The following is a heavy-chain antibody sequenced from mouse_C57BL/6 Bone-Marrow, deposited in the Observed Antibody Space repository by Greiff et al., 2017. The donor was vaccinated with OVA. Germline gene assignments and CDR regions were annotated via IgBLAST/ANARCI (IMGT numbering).Heavy chain of an antibody. CDR2: IRSKSNNYAT. CDR1: GFSFNTYA. D-gene: IGHD2-1*01. Sequence: EVQGVESGGGLVQPKGSLKLSCAASGFSFNTYAMNWVRQAPGKGLEWVARIRSKSNNYATYYADSVKDRFTISRDDSESMLYLQMNNLKTEDTAMYYYVRNGNYWYFDVWGTGTTVTVSS. V-gene: IGHV10-1*01. J-gene: IGHJ1*03. CDR3: VRNGNYWYFDV.